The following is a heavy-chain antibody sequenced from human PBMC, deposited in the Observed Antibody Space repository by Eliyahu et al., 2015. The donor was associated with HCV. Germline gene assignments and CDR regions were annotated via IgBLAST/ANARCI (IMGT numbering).Heavy chain of an antibody. CDR3: ARSDGIDY. V-gene: IGHV3-21*01. Sequence: EVQLVESGGGLVKPGGSLRLSCAATGFXFSSYAMNWVRQGPGKGLDWVSSISSSGNYIYYADSVRGRFTISRDNADNSVFLQMNSLRAEDTAVYYCARSDGIDYWGQGTLVTVSS. CDR2: ISSSGNYI. CDR1: GFXFSSYA. J-gene: IGHJ4*02.